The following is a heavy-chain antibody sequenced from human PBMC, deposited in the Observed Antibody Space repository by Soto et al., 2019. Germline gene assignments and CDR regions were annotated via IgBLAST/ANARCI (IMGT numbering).Heavy chain of an antibody. V-gene: IGHV4-59*08. CDR3: ARQWGNDAVDF. CDR2: IYYSGST. CDR1: GGSISGYF. D-gene: IGHD7-27*01. J-gene: IGHJ3*01. Sequence: QVQLQESGPGLLKPSETLSLACTVSGGSISGYFWSWIRQPPGKGLEWIGCIYYSGSTNYNPSLKSRVTISVDTSKNQFSLKLSSVTAADTAVYYCARQWGNDAVDFWGQGTMVTVSS.